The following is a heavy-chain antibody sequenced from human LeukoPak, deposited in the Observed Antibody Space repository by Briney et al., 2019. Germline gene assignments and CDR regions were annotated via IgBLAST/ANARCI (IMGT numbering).Heavy chain of an antibody. CDR3: ARDAHGVVTAILAYYFDY. D-gene: IGHD2-21*02. Sequence: ASVKVSCNASGYTFTGYYMHWVRQAPGQGLEWMGIINPSGGSTSYAQKFQGRVTMTRDMSTSTVYMELSSLRSEDTAVYYCARDAHGVVTAILAYYFDYWGQGTLVTVSS. CDR2: INPSGGST. CDR1: GYTFTGYY. J-gene: IGHJ4*02. V-gene: IGHV1-46*01.